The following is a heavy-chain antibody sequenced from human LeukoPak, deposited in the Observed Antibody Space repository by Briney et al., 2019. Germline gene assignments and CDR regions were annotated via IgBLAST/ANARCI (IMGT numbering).Heavy chain of an antibody. V-gene: IGHV3-33*01. CDR2: IWYDGSNK. J-gene: IGHJ6*01. CDR3: ARDQVAARLYGMDV. D-gene: IGHD6-6*01. Sequence: GRSLRLSCAASGFTFSSYGMHWVRQAPCKGLEWVAVIWYDGSNKYYADSVKGRFTISRDNSKNTLYLKMNSLRAEDTAVYCCARDQVAARLYGMDVWGQGTTVTVSS. CDR1: GFTFSSYG.